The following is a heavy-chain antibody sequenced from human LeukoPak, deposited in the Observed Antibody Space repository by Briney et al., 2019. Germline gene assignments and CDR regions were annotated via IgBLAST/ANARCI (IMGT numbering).Heavy chain of an antibody. D-gene: IGHD5-24*01. CDR3: ARRDGYNPEGFDY. CDR2: INPNSGGT. J-gene: IGHJ4*02. V-gene: IGHV1-2*02. CDR1: GYTFTGYY. Sequence: ASVKVSCKASGYTFTGYYMHWVRQAPGQGLEWMGWINPNSGGTNYAQKFQGRVTKTRDTSISTAYMELSRLRSDDTAVYYCARRDGYNPEGFDYWGQGTLVTVSS.